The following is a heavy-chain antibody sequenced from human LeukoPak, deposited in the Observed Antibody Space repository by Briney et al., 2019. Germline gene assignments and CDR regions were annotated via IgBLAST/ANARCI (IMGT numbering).Heavy chain of an antibody. J-gene: IGHJ3*02. CDR2: IYSAGTT. V-gene: IGHV3-66*04. CDR3: ASQSTPVLPFDI. Sequence: GSLRLSCAASGFTVSSNYISWVRQAPGKGLERVSVIYSAGTTYYADSVKGRFTISRDNSKNTLYLQMNSLRVEDTAVYYCASQSTPVLPFDIWGQRTLVSASS. CDR1: GFTVSSNY.